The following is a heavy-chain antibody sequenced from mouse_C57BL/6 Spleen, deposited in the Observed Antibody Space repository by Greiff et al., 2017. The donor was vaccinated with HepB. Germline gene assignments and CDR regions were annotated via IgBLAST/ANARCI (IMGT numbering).Heavy chain of an antibody. CDR2: IYPSDSET. V-gene: IGHV1-61*01. J-gene: IGHJ3*01. CDR3: ARMANWDRAY. CDR1: GYTFTSYW. Sequence: VQLQQSGAELVRPGSSVKLSCKASGYTFTSYWMDWVKQRPGQGLEWIGNIYPSDSETHYNQKFKDKATLTVDKSSSTAYMQLSSLTSEDSAVYYCARMANWDRAYWGQGTLVTVSA. D-gene: IGHD4-1*01.